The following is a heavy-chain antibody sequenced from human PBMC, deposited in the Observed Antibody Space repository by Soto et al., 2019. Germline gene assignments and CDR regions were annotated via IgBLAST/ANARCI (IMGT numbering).Heavy chain of an antibody. J-gene: IGHJ6*02. CDR3: ARGRLKQLVQGYYYYYGMDV. CDR1: GGTFSSYA. Sequence: QVQLVQSGAEVKKPGSSVKVSCKASGGTFSSYAISWVRQAPGQGLEWMGGIIPIFGTANYAQKFQGRVTITADESTSTAYMELSSLRSEDTAVYYCARGRLKQLVQGYYYYYGMDVWGQGTTVTVSS. V-gene: IGHV1-69*01. CDR2: IIPIFGTA. D-gene: IGHD6-6*01.